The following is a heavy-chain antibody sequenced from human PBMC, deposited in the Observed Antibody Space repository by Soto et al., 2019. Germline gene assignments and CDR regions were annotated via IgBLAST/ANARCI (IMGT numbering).Heavy chain of an antibody. J-gene: IGHJ4*02. CDR3: AKGDLQFATGPTCFDY. D-gene: IGHD1-1*01. CDR1: GFTFSSYA. CDR2: ISGSGGST. Sequence: EVQLLESGGGLVQPGGSLRLSCAASGFTFSSYAMSWVRQAPGKGLEWVSAISGSGGSTYYAASVKGRVTITRDKSKNTLYLKMNSLRAEDTAVYYCAKGDLQFATGPTCFDYWGQGTLVTVSS. V-gene: IGHV3-23*01.